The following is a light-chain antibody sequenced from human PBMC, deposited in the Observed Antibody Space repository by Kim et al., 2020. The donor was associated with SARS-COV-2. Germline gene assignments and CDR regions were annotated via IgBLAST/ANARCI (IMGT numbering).Light chain of an antibody. CDR1: NSNNRNNY. CDR2: DNN. V-gene: IGLV1-51*01. Sequence: TRGNSNNRNNYISWYQQLPGTAPKVLIYDNNKRPSGIPDRFSGSKSGTSATLGITGLQAGDEANYFCGTWDSSLRPGHVVFGGGTQLTVL. CDR3: GTWDSSLRPGHVV. J-gene: IGLJ2*01.